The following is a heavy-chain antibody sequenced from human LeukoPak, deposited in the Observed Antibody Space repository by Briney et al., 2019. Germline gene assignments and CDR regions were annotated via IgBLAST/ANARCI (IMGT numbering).Heavy chain of an antibody. CDR2: INPRRGST. J-gene: IGHJ4*02. D-gene: IGHD6-13*01. CDR1: GYTFTNYL. V-gene: IGHV1-46*01. Sequence: ASVQVSCKTSGYTFTNYLIHWVRQAPGLGHEWMGIINPRRGSTRYAQKFQDRVVVTRDTSTSTVYMELSSLRSDDTAVYYCTREGAAEAKNFDYWGQGTLVTVFS. CDR3: TREGAAEAKNFDY.